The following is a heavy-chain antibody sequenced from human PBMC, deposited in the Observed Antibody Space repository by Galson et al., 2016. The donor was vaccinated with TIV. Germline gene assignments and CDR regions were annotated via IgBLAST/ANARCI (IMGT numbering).Heavy chain of an antibody. J-gene: IGHJ6*02. CDR3: ARGWQPFDNHYYSMYV. V-gene: IGHV3-11*01. CDR1: GFSFSDYF. Sequence: SLRLSCAASGFSFSDYFMTWIRQPPGKGLEWVSYISTSGSTTWDADSVEGRFSVSRDNGKGSLFLQLNSLRADDTAVYYCARGWQPFDNHYYSMYVWGQGTTVIVSS. CDR2: ISTSGSTT. D-gene: IGHD2-15*01.